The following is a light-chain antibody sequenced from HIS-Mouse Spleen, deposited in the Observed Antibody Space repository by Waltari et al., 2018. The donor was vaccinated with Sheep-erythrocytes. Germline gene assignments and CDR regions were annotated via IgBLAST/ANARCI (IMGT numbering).Light chain of an antibody. J-gene: IGLJ1*01. CDR3: YSTDSSGNRDV. CDR1: ALPKKY. Sequence: SYELTQPPSVSVSPGQTARITCPGDALPKKYAYWYQPKSGQAPVLVIYEDSKRPSGIPERFSGSSSGTMATLTISGAQVEDEADYYCYSTDSSGNRDVFGTGTKVTVL. V-gene: IGLV3-10*01. CDR2: EDS.